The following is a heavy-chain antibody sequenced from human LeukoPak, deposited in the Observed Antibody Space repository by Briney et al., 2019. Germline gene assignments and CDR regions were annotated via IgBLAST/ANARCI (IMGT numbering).Heavy chain of an antibody. J-gene: IGHJ4*02. V-gene: IGHV4-59*02. CDR1: GGSVSDYY. D-gene: IGHD6-13*01. CDR2: IYHTGST. Sequence: SETLSLTCTISGGSVSDYYWSWIRQSPGKGLEWIGYIYHTGSTSYSPSLKSRVTISADTSPNQFSLKLSSVTAADTAVYYCARVSDSSSSDYWGQGTLVTVSS. CDR3: ARVSDSSSSDY.